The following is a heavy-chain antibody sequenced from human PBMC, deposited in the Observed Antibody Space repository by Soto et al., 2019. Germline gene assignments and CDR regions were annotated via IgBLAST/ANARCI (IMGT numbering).Heavy chain of an antibody. CDR2: ISSNGGST. J-gene: IGHJ4*02. D-gene: IGHD6-13*01. Sequence: DVQLAESGGGLVQPGGSLRLSCAASGFTFRNYAMHCVRQAPGKGLEYVSAISSNGGSTYYANSVKGRFTSSRDNSKNTLYLQMGSLRAEDMAVYYCARVIPAAGSDYWGQGTLVTVSS. CDR3: ARVIPAAGSDY. V-gene: IGHV3-64*01. CDR1: GFTFRNYA.